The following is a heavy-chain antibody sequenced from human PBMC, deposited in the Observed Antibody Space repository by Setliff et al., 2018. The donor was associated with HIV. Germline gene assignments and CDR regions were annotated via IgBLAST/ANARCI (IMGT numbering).Heavy chain of an antibody. CDR3: ARVPGDYGDNPIDY. V-gene: IGHV1-18*01. CDR2: ISTFDGNT. CDR1: GYNFFSYG. D-gene: IGHD4-17*01. J-gene: IGHJ4*02. Sequence: GASVKVSCKASGYNFFSYGISWVRQAPGQGLEWMGWISTFDGNTDYAQNVQDRVTMTTDTSTSTVYMGLRSLRSDDTAVYYCARVPGDYGDNPIDYWGQGTLVTVSS.